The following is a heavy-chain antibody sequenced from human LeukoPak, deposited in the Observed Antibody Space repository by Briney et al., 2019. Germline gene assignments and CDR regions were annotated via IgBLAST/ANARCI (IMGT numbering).Heavy chain of an antibody. CDR3: ARTYCSSTSCLVDY. J-gene: IGHJ4*02. CDR2: ISSSGGST. V-gene: IGHV3-64*01. Sequence: GGSLRLSCAASGFTFSSYTMHWVRQAPGKGLEYVSAISSSGGSTYYANSVKGRFTISRDNSKNTLYLQMGSLRAEDMAVYYCARTYCSSTSCLVDYWGQGTLVTVSS. CDR1: GFTFSSYT. D-gene: IGHD2-2*01.